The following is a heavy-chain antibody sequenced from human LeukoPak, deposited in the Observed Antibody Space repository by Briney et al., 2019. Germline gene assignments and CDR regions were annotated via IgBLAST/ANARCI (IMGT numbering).Heavy chain of an antibody. V-gene: IGHV7-4-1*02. CDR2: INTNTGNP. J-gene: IGHJ4*02. CDR1: GYTFPSYA. D-gene: IGHD3-10*01. Sequence: GASVKLSCKASGYTFPSYAMNWVRQAPGQGLEWMGWINTNTGNPTYAQGFTGRFLFSLDTSVSTAYLKISSLKAEDTAVYYCARVFFFSTRARYYYGSGGVLGYWGQGTLVTVSS. CDR3: ARVFFFSTRARYYYGSGGVLGY.